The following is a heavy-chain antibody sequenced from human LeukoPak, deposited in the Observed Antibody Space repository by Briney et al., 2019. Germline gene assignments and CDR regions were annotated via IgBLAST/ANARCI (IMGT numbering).Heavy chain of an antibody. D-gene: IGHD3-3*01. CDR2: ISRNSGSI. CDR3: AKGGSFGVVTLFDY. CDR1: GFTFDDYA. V-gene: IGHV3-9*03. Sequence: PGRSLRLSCAASGFTFDDYAMHWVRQAPGKGLEWVSGISRNSGSIGYADSVKGRFTISRDNAKNSLYLQMNSLRAEDMALYYCAKGGSFGVVTLFDYWGQGTLVTVSS. J-gene: IGHJ4*02.